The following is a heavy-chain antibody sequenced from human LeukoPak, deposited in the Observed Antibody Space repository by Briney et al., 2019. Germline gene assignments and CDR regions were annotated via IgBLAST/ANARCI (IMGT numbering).Heavy chain of an antibody. CDR3: AKGGQQLVRFNWFDP. J-gene: IGHJ5*02. D-gene: IGHD6-13*01. CDR1: GFTFSSYA. CDR2: ISGSGGST. V-gene: IGHV3-23*01. Sequence: GGSLRLSCAASGFTFSSYAMSWVRQAPGKGLEWVSAISGSGGSTYYAASVKGRFTISRDNSKNTLYLQMNSLRAEDTAVYYCAKGGQQLVRFNWFDPWGQGTLSPSPQ.